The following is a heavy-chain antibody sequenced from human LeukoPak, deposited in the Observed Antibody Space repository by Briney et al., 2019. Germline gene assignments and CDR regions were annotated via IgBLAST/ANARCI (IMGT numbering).Heavy chain of an antibody. CDR2: IYYSGST. CDR1: GGSISSYY. D-gene: IGHD6-13*01. V-gene: IGHV4-59*01. CDR3: ARDVTENEQQLLHWGFRSPNWFDP. J-gene: IGHJ5*02. Sequence: PSETLSLTCTVSGGSISSYYWSWIRQPPGKGLEWIGYIYYSGSTNYNPSLKSRVTISVDPSKNQFSLKLTSVTAADTAVYYCARDVTENEQQLLHWGFRSPNWFDPWGQGTLVTVSS.